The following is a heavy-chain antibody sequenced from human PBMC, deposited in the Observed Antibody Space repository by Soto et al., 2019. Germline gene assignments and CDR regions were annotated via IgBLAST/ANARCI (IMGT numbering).Heavy chain of an antibody. CDR2: IYFRGNT. D-gene: IGHD6-19*01. Sequence: ESLSLTCSVSGVSITSDKYYWGWIRQPPGKGLEWIGSIYFRGNTYYNPSLQTRVTISLDKSKSQFSLKLNSVTAADSAVYFCARLEGLATISYYFDFWGQGALVTVSS. CDR1: GVSITSDKYY. CDR3: ARLEGLATISYYFDF. J-gene: IGHJ4*02. V-gene: IGHV4-39*01.